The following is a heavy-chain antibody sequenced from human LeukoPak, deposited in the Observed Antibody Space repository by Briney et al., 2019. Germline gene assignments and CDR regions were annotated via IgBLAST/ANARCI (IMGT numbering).Heavy chain of an antibody. Sequence: SETLSLTCTVSGGSISSYYWSWIRQPPGKGLEWIGYIYYSGSTNYNPSLKGRVTISVDTSKNQFSLKLSSVTAADTAVYYCARSHGLVAAAGPNWFDPWGQGTLVTVSS. V-gene: IGHV4-59*01. CDR1: GGSISSYY. D-gene: IGHD6-13*01. CDR2: IYYSGST. J-gene: IGHJ5*02. CDR3: ARSHGLVAAAGPNWFDP.